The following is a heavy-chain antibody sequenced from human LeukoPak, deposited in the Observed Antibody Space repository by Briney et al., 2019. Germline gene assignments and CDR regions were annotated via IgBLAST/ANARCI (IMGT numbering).Heavy chain of an antibody. CDR2: ISYDGSNK. J-gene: IGHJ3*02. V-gene: IGHV3-30*04. CDR1: GFTFSSYA. Sequence: PGGSLRLSCAASGFTFSSYAMHWVRQAPGKGLEWVAVISYDGSNKYYADSVKGRSTISRDNSKNTLYLQMNSLRAEDTAVYYCAREVVLMVYATDAFDIWGQGTMVTVSS. D-gene: IGHD2-8*01. CDR3: AREVVLMVYATDAFDI.